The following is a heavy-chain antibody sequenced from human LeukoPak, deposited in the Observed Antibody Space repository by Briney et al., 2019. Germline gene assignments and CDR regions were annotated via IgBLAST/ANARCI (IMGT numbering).Heavy chain of an antibody. J-gene: IGHJ4*02. V-gene: IGHV4-59*08. D-gene: IGHD2-2*01. CDR1: GGSIGSYY. Sequence: PSETLSLTCTVSGGSIGSYYWSWIRQPPGKGLEWIGYIYYSGNTNYNPSLKSRVTISVDTSKNQFSLKLSSVTAADTAVYYCARCSRYCSSTSCYGRERITMVREPYYFDYWGQGTLVTVSS. CDR2: IYYSGNT. CDR3: ARCSRYCSSTSCYGRERITMVREPYYFDY.